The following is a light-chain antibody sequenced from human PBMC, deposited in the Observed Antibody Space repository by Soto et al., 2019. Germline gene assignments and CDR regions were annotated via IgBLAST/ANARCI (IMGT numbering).Light chain of an antibody. Sequence: PGERATLSCMASQSVSSNYLAWYQQKPGQAPRLLIYGASSRATGIPDRFSGSGSGTDFTLTISRLEPGDFAVYYCQQFDTSPPSTFGQGTRLEIK. CDR1: QSVSSNY. CDR2: GAS. J-gene: IGKJ5*01. CDR3: QQFDTSPPST. V-gene: IGKV3-20*01.